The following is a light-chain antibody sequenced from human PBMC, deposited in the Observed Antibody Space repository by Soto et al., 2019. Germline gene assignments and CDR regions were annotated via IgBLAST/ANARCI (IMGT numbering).Light chain of an antibody. CDR3: TSYTPSSTYV. Sequence: QSVLTQPASVSGSPGQSITISCTGTSSDVGNYDYVSWYQQYPGKAPKLMIYAVSRRPSGVSNRFSGSKSVNTASLTISGLQAEDEADYYCTSYTPSSTYVFGPGTKLTVL. CDR1: SSDVGNYDY. J-gene: IGLJ1*01. CDR2: AVS. V-gene: IGLV2-14*03.